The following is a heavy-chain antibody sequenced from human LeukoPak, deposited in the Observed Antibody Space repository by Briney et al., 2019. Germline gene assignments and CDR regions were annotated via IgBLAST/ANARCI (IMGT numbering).Heavy chain of an antibody. Sequence: YCWSWIRQPPGKGLEWIGYIYYTGSTYYNPSLRGRVAISVDTSKNQFSLKLSSVTAADTAVYYCARLGVVPAASGPRRYYYYYGMDVWGQGTTVTVSS. CDR2: IYYTGST. D-gene: IGHD2-2*01. CDR3: ARLGVVPAASGPRRYYYYYGMDV. V-gene: IGHV4-30-2*04. J-gene: IGHJ6*02. CDR1: YC.